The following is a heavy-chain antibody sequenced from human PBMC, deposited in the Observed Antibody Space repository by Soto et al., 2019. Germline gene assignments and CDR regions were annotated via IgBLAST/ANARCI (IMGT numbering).Heavy chain of an antibody. V-gene: IGHV1-18*01. D-gene: IGHD5-18*01. CDR1: GYTFYSHS. CDR3: ARCIQGDYYYGMDV. Sequence: QAQWVQSGAEVRKPGASVKVSCKASGYTFYSHSISWVRQAPGQGLEWMGRINADYGNTQYAQKFRGRVTMTTDTSTTTVYMELTNLRSDATAVYYCARCIQGDYYYGMDVWGQGTTVTVSS. J-gene: IGHJ6*02. CDR2: INADYGNT.